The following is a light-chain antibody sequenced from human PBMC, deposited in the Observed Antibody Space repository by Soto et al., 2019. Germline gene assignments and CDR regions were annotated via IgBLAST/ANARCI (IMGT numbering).Light chain of an antibody. CDR1: QSVSSSY. CDR2: GAS. Sequence: EIVLTQSPGTLSLSPGERATLSCGASQSVSSSYLAWYQQKPGQTPRLLIYGASGRGTGIPDRFSGSGSGTDFTPTISRLEPEDFAVYYCQPYCSSPPVTFGQGTRLEIK. CDR3: QPYCSSPPVT. J-gene: IGKJ5*01. V-gene: IGKV3-20*01.